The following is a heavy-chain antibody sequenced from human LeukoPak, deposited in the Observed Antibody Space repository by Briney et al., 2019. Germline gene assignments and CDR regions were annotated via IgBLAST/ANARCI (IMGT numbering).Heavy chain of an antibody. V-gene: IGHV1-18*01. CDR1: GYTFTSYG. CDR2: ISAYNGNT. D-gene: IGHD3-3*01. J-gene: IGHJ4*02. CDR3: AREGEFLGVVIPFDY. Sequence: GASVKVSCKASGYTFTSYGISWVRRAPGQGLEWMGWISAYNGNTNYAQKLQGRVTMTTDTSTSTAYMELRSLRSDDTAVYYCAREGEFLGVVIPFDYWGQGTLVTVSS.